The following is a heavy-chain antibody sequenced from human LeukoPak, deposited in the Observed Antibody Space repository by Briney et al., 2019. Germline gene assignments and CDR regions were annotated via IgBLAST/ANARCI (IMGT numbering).Heavy chain of an antibody. J-gene: IGHJ4*02. V-gene: IGHV1-24*01. Sequence: ASVKVSCKVSGYTLTELSMHWVRQAPGKGLEWMGGFDPEDGETIYAQKFQGRVTITADESTSTAYMELSSLRSEDTAVYYCARGTTYYDILTGPNRGLNYWGQGTLVTVSS. CDR2: FDPEDGET. CDR1: GYTLTELS. D-gene: IGHD3-9*01. CDR3: ARGTTYYDILTGPNRGLNY.